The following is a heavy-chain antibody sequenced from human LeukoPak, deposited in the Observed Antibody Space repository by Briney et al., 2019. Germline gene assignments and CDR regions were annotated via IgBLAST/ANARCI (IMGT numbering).Heavy chain of an antibody. Sequence: PGGSLRLSCAASGFTFSSYWMHWVRQGPGKELVWVSPIDTDGTSTTYADSVKGRFTISRDNAKNTLYLQMNSLRAEDTAVYYCARGGLPGGFDIWGQGTMVTLSS. J-gene: IGHJ3*02. CDR3: ARGGLPGGFDI. V-gene: IGHV3-74*01. CDR1: GFTFSSYW. CDR2: IDTDGTST. D-gene: IGHD2-21*01.